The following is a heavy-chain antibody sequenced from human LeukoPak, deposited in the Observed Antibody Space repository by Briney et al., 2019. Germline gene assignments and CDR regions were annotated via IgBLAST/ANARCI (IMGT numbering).Heavy chain of an antibody. V-gene: IGHV1-3*01. Sequence: GASVKVSCKASGYTFTSYAMHWVRQAPGQRLEWMGWINAGNGNTKYSQKFQGRVTITRDTSASTAYMELSSLRSEDTAVYYCARGSRLAYGDYERDAFDIWGQGTMVTVSS. CDR3: ARGSRLAYGDYERDAFDI. CDR1: GYTFTSYA. J-gene: IGHJ3*02. CDR2: INAGNGNT. D-gene: IGHD4-17*01.